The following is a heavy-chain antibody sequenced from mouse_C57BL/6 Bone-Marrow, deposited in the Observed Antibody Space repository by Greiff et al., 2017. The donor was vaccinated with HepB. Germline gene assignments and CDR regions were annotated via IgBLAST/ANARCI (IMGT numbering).Heavy chain of an antibody. J-gene: IGHJ3*01. Sequence: QVQLKQPGAELVKPGASVKLSCKASGYTFTSYWMHWVKQRPGRGLEWIGRIEPNSGGTKYNEKFKSKATLTVDKPSSTAYMQLSSLTSEDSAVYYCARPDYYGSSAWFAYWGQGTLVTVSA. CDR2: IEPNSGGT. V-gene: IGHV1-72*01. D-gene: IGHD1-1*01. CDR1: GYTFTSYW. CDR3: ARPDYYGSSAWFAY.